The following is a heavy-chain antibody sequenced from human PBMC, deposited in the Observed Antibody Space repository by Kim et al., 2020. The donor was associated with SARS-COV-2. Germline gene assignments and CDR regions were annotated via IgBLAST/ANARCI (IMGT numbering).Heavy chain of an antibody. CDR2: ISYDGSNK. CDR1: GFTFSSYA. D-gene: IGHD2-2*01. V-gene: IGHV3-30-3*01. CDR3: ARDAHLDIVVVPAATFD. J-gene: IGHJ4*01. Sequence: GGSLRLSCAASGFTFSSYAMHWVRQAPGKGLEWVAVISYDGSNKYYADSVKGRFTISRDNSKNTLYLQMNSLRAEDTAVYYCARDAHLDIVVVPAATFD.